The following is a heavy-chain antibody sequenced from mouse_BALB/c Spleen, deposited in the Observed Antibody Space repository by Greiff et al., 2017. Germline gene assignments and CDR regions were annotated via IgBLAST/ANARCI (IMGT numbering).Heavy chain of an antibody. Sequence: VKLMESGPGLVQPSQSLSITCTVSGFSLTSYGVHWVRQSPGKGLEWLGVIWSGGSTDYNAAFISRLSISKDNSKSQVFFKMNSLQANDTAIYYCARKGYGNYAMDYWGQGTSVTVSS. D-gene: IGHD2-10*02. CDR2: IWSGGST. V-gene: IGHV2-2*02. J-gene: IGHJ4*01. CDR3: ARKGYGNYAMDY. CDR1: GFSLTSYG.